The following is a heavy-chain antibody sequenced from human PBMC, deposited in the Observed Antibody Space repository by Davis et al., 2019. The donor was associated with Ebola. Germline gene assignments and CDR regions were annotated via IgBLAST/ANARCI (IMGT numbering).Heavy chain of an antibody. Sequence: GESLKISCAASGFTFSSYWMHWVRQAPGKGLVWVSRINSDGSSTTYADSVKGRFTISRDNVKNTLYLQMNSLRAEDTAVYYCARWGRTAMVQGVIFREGYYGMDVWGQGTMVTVSS. V-gene: IGHV3-74*01. CDR2: INSDGSST. J-gene: IGHJ6*02. D-gene: IGHD3-10*01. CDR1: GFTFSSYW. CDR3: ARWGRTAMVQGVIFREGYYGMDV.